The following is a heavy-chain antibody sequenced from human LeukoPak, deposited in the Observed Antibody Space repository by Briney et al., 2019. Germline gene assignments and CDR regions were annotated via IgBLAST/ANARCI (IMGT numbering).Heavy chain of an antibody. V-gene: IGHV3-53*01. D-gene: IGHD3-9*01. CDR3: ARQYSDILTGYHRGELYWYFDL. CDR2: IYSGGTT. J-gene: IGHJ2*01. CDR1: GFTVSSNY. Sequence: GGSLRLSCAASGFTVSSNYMNWVRQAPGKGLEWVSIIYSGGTTYYADSVKGRFTISRDNSKNTLFLQMNSLRAEDTAVYYCARQYSDILTGYHRGELYWYFDLWGRGTLVTVSS.